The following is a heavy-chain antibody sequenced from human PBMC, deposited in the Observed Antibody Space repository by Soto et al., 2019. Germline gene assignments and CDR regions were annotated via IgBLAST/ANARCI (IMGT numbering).Heavy chain of an antibody. V-gene: IGHV3-21*01. Sequence: EVQLVESGGGPVQSGGSLRLSCAASGFYFVSYTMNWVRQAPGKGLEWVSSISGDRSYIYYADSVKGRFTISRDNAKNSLFLQMNSLRVEDTAVYYCVRDLSAYNWFDLWGPGTLVTVSS. J-gene: IGHJ5*01. CDR2: ISGDRSYI. CDR3: VRDLSAYNWFDL. CDR1: GFYFVSYT.